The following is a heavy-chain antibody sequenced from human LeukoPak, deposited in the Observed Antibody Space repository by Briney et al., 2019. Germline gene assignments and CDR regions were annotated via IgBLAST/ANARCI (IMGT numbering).Heavy chain of an antibody. J-gene: IGHJ2*01. CDR1: GFTFSDYY. D-gene: IGHD2-15*01. CDR3: ASKGYCSGGSCYGNWYFDL. V-gene: IGHV3-11*01. Sequence: PGGSLRLSCAASGFTFSDYYMSWISHAPGKGLEWVSYISSSGSPIYYADSVKGRFTISRDNAKNSLYLQMNSLRAEDTAVYYCASKGYCSGGSCYGNWYFDLWGRGTLVTVSS. CDR2: ISSSGSPI.